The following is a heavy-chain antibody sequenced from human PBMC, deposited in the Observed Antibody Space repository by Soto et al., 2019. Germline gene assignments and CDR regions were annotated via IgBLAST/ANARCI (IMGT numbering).Heavy chain of an antibody. Sequence: GGSLRLSCAASGFTFSSYSMNWVRQAPGKGLEWVSSISSSSSYIYYADSVKGRFTISRDNAKNSLYLQMNSLRAEDTAVYYCARDFGYCSSTSCYTNDNNWFDPWGQGALVTVSS. V-gene: IGHV3-21*01. CDR1: GFTFSSYS. CDR3: ARDFGYCSSTSCYTNDNNWFDP. D-gene: IGHD2-2*02. J-gene: IGHJ5*02. CDR2: ISSSSSYI.